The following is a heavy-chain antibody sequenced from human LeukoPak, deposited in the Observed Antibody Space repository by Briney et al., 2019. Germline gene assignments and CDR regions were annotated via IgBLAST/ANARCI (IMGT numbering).Heavy chain of an antibody. Sequence: PGGSLRLSCAASGFTFGDYYMSWIRQAPGKGLEWVSYISSTGDTILYADSVKGRFTISRDNAKNSLYLQMNSLRAEDTAVYYCASRGGATRGAFDIWGQGTMVTVSS. J-gene: IGHJ3*02. CDR3: ASRGGATRGAFDI. V-gene: IGHV3-11*04. CDR1: GFTFGDYY. CDR2: ISSTGDTI. D-gene: IGHD3-10*01.